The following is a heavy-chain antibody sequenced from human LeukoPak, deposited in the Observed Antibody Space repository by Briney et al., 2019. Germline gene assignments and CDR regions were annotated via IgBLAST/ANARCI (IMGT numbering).Heavy chain of an antibody. J-gene: IGHJ4*02. D-gene: IGHD5-18*01. CDR2: TRNKANSYIT. Sequence: GGSLRLSCAASGFTFSDHYMDWVRQAPGEGLEWVGRTRNKANSYITEYAASVKGRFTISRDDSKNSLYLQMNSLKTEDTAVYYCARVRGYSYGPLNDYWGQGTLVTVSS. CDR1: GFTFSDHY. V-gene: IGHV3-72*01. CDR3: ARVRGYSYGPLNDY.